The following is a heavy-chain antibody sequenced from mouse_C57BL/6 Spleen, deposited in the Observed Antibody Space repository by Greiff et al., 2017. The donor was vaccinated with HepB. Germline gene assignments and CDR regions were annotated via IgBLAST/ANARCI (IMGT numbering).Heavy chain of an antibody. V-gene: IGHV1-26*01. D-gene: IGHD2-4*01. CDR3: ARGDYDSCFAY. CDR2: INPNNGGT. CDR1: GYTFTDYY. Sequence: EVKLQQSGPELVKPGASVKISCKASGYTFTDYYMNWVKQSHGKSLEWIGDINPNNGGTSYNQKFKGKATLTVDKSSSTAYMELRRLTSEDSAVYYCARGDYDSCFAYWGQGTLVTVSA. J-gene: IGHJ3*01.